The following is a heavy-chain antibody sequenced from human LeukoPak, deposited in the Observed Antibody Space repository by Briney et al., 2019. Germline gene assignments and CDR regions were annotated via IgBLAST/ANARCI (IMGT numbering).Heavy chain of an antibody. CDR2: IYTSGST. Sequence: PSETLSLTCSVSGGSISSSSYYWSWIRQPAGKGLEWIGRIYTSGSTNYNPSLKSRVTISVDTSKNQFSLKLSSVTAADTAVYYCARVMLGAFDIWGQGTMVTVSS. D-gene: IGHD2-8*01. CDR1: GGSISSSSYY. J-gene: IGHJ3*02. CDR3: ARVMLGAFDI. V-gene: IGHV4-61*02.